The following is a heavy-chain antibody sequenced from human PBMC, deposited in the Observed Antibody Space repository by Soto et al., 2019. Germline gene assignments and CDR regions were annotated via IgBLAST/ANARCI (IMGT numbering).Heavy chain of an antibody. CDR2: ISYDGSNK. D-gene: IGHD2-8*01. J-gene: IGHJ4*02. CDR3: ARDGGIVLMVYAPGHFDY. V-gene: IGHV3-30-3*01. CDR1: GFTFSSYA. Sequence: PGGSLRLSCAASGFTFSSYAMHWVRQAPGKGLEWVAVISYDGSNKYYADSVKGRFTISRDNSKNTLYLQMNSLRAEDTAVYYCARDGGIVLMVYAPGHFDYWGQGT.